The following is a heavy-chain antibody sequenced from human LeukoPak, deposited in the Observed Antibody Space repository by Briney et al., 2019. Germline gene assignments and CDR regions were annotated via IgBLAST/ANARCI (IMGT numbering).Heavy chain of an antibody. CDR2: ISHRGST. CDR3: ARHVRDYYGSRYTQANYYYYMDV. J-gene: IGHJ6*03. D-gene: IGHD3-10*01. CDR1: GGSFTGYY. Sequence: SETLSLTCAVYGGSFTGYYWSWIRQPPGKGLEWIGEISHRGSTNYNPSLKSRVTISVDTSKNQFSLKLSSVTAADTAVYYCARHVRDYYGSRYTQANYYYYMDVWGKGTTVTISS. V-gene: IGHV4-34*01.